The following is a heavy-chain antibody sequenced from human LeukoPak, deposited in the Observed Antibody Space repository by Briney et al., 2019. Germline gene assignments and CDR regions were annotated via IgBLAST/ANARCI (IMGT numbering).Heavy chain of an antibody. CDR3: ARERIAAAGPSSWQGSNYYYYYGIDV. Sequence: ASVKVSCKASGYTFTSYGISWVRQAPGQGLEWMGWISAYNGNTNYAQKLQGRVTMTTDTSTSTAYMELRSLRSDDTAVYYCARERIAAAGPSSWQGSNYYYYYGIDVWGQGTTVTVSS. D-gene: IGHD6-13*01. CDR2: ISAYNGNT. CDR1: GYTFTSYG. J-gene: IGHJ6*02. V-gene: IGHV1-18*01.